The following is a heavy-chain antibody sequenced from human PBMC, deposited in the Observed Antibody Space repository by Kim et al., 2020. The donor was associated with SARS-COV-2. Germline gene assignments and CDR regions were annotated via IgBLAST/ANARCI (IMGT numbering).Heavy chain of an antibody. Sequence: SETLSLTCAVYGGSFSGYYWSWIRQPPGKGLEWIGEINHSGSTNYNPSLKSRVTISVDTSKNQFSLKLSSVTAADTAVYYCARAERYSSSWPYYYYGMDVWGQGSTVTVSS. V-gene: IGHV4-34*01. J-gene: IGHJ6*02. CDR1: GGSFSGYY. D-gene: IGHD6-13*01. CDR2: INHSGST. CDR3: ARAERYSSSWPYYYYGMDV.